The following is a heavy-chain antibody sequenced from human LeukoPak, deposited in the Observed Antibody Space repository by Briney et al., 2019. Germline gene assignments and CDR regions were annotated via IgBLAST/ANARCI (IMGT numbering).Heavy chain of an antibody. CDR3: ASPWGRWFGELIWYFDL. CDR1: GYTFTAYY. J-gene: IGHJ2*01. Sequence: ASVKVSCKASGYTFTAYYIHWVRQAPGRGLEWMGWINPNSGGTNYAQRFQGRVTMTRDTSITTAYMELSRLRSDATAVYYCASPWGRWFGELIWYFDLWGRGTLVTVSS. D-gene: IGHD3-10*01. CDR2: INPNSGGT. V-gene: IGHV1-2*02.